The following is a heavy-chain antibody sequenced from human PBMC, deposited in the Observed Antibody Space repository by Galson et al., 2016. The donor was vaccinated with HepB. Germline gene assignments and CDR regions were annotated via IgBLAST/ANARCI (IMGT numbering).Heavy chain of an antibody. J-gene: IGHJ4*02. Sequence: SETLSPTCTLSGGSISGSYWSWIRQPPGKGLEWIGYIYDTGSTNYNPSLKSRVTIAIDTSRNQFTLKLSSVTAADTTVYYCARDKGLPATGMGNFDYWGQGTLVTVSS. CDR2: IYDTGST. CDR1: GGSISGSY. CDR3: ARDKGLPATGMGNFDY. V-gene: IGHV4-59*01. D-gene: IGHD6-13*01.